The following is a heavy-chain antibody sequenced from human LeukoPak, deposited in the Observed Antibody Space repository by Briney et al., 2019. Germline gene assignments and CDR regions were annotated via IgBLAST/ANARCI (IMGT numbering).Heavy chain of an antibody. D-gene: IGHD3-10*01. CDR3: ARERGPVYGSGNNYFDY. CDR2: ITSSGNTL. CDR1: GFTFSDYY. J-gene: IGHJ4*02. Sequence: PGGSLRLSCAASGFTFSDYYVSWIRQAPGKGLEWISYITSSGNTLYYADSVKGRFTISRDNVRSSLYLQMNSLRADDTAVYYCARERGPVYGSGNNYFDYWGQGTLVTVSS. V-gene: IGHV3-11*01.